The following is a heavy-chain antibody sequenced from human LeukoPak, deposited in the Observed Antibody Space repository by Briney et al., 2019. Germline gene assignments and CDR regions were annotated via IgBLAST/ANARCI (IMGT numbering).Heavy chain of an antibody. CDR1: GYTFTSYN. CDR2: LNPNSGAT. J-gene: IGHJ1*01. D-gene: IGHD6-19*01. Sequence: GASVKVSCKGSGYTFTSYNMHWVRQAPGQGLEWMGWLNPNSGATNVAQKFQGRVTMTRDTSINTAYMEMSSLRSDDTAVYYCARDFQWLVPAEYFQHWGQGTVVTVSS. V-gene: IGHV1-2*02. CDR3: ARDFQWLVPAEYFQH.